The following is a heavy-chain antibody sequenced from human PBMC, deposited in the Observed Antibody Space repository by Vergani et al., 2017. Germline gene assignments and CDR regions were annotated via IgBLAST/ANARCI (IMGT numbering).Heavy chain of an antibody. CDR2: ISGDGGRT. CDR1: GFTLDDYA. V-gene: IGHV3-43*02. Sequence: EVQPVESGGGVVQAGGSLRLSCAASGFTLDDYAMHWVRQGSGKGVGWVSQISGDGGRTYYADSVKGRLTISRDNSKNSLYLQMNSRRTAETALYYCAKATVTTGLYYFCGMDVWGQGTTVTVSS. CDR3: AKATVTTGLYYFCGMDV. J-gene: IGHJ6*02. D-gene: IGHD4-17*01.